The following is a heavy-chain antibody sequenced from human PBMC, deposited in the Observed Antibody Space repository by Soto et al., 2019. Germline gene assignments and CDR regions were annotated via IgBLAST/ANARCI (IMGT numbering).Heavy chain of an antibody. CDR1: GVSISSGGDY. Sequence: TLSLTCTVSGVSISSGGDYWSWIRQHPGKGLEWIGYIYYSGSTYYNPSLKSRVTISVDTSKNQLSLKLSSVTAADTAVYYCARDGSYYGSGRRHAFDIWGQGTMVTVSS. CDR3: ARDGSYYGSGRRHAFDI. V-gene: IGHV4-31*03. J-gene: IGHJ3*02. CDR2: IYYSGST. D-gene: IGHD3-10*01.